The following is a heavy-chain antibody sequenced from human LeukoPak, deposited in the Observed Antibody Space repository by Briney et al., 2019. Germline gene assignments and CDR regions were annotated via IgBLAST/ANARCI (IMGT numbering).Heavy chain of an antibody. CDR1: GLTCSSYG. V-gene: IGHV3-30*02. CDR2: IQDDGSNK. CDR3: ANQLEWLLYMDV. D-gene: IGHD3-3*01. J-gene: IGHJ6*03. Sequence: GGSLRLSCAASGLTCSSYGIHWVRQAPGKGLEWVAFIQDDGSNKYYADSVKGRFTISRDNSKNTLYLQMNSLRAEDTAVYYCANQLEWLLYMDVWGKGTTVTVS.